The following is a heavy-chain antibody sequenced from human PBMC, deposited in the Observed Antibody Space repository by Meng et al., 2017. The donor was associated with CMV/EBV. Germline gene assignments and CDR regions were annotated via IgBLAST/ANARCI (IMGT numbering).Heavy chain of an antibody. CDR2: IKQDGSEK. CDR1: GFTLSSYW. J-gene: IGHJ4*02. D-gene: IGHD6-19*01. Sequence: GESLKIPCAASGFTLSSYWMSWVRQAPGKGLEWVANIKQDGSEKHYVDPVKGRFTISRDNAKNSLYLQMNSLRAEDTAVYYCARPRGGIAVDWGQGTLVTVSS. CDR3: ARPRGGIAVD. V-gene: IGHV3-7*01.